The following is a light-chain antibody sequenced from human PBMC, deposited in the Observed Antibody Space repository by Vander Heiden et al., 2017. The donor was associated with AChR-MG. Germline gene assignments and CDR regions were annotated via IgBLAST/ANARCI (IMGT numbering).Light chain of an antibody. Sequence: SVLTQPPSPSGTPGQRVTISCSGTSSNSGSNFVFWEPQFQGTATKLVIDRNNQPPSGAPDLIACETSGTSASPVIRGLRSEDEADYSGAEWDDRLSAVMFGGGTKLTVL. CDR3: AEWDDRLSAVM. CDR2: RNN. V-gene: IGLV1-47*01. J-gene: IGLJ3*02. CDR1: SSNSGSNF.